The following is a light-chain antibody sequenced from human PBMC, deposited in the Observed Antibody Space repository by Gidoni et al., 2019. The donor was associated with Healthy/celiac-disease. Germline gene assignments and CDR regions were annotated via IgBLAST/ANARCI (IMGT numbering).Light chain of an antibody. J-gene: IGKJ1*01. CDR3: QQYNNWPLWT. CDR2: SAS. Sequence: EIVMTQSPATLSVSPGERATLSCRASQSVSSSLAWYQQKPGQAPRLLIYSASTRATGIPARFSGSGSGTEFTLTINSVQSEDFAVYYCQQYNNWPLWTFGQGTKVEIK. V-gene: IGKV3-15*01. CDR1: QSVSSS.